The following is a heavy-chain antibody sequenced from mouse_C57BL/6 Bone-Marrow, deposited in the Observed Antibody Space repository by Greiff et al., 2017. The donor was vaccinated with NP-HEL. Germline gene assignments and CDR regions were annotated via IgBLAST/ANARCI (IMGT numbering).Heavy chain of an antibody. CDR2: IYPRSGNT. Sequence: VQLQESGAELARPGASVKLSCKASGYTFTSYGISWVKQRTGQGLEWIGEIYPRSGNTYYNEKFKGKATLTADKSSSTAYMELRSLTSEDSAVYFCARRRYYGSSWYFDVWGTGTTVTVSS. D-gene: IGHD1-1*01. CDR3: ARRRYYGSSWYFDV. CDR1: GYTFTSYG. J-gene: IGHJ1*03. V-gene: IGHV1-81*01.